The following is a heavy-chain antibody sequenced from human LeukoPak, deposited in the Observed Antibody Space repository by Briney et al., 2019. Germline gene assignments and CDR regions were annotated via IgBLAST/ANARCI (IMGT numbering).Heavy chain of an antibody. CDR2: MHYSGST. Sequence: PSETLSLTCTVSGGSISATTYHWGWVRQPPGKGLEWIGIMHYSGSTYYNPSLESRVTISVDTYKNQFSLKLSSVRAADTAVHYCARLASGRFFDYWGQGTLVTVSS. CDR1: GGSISATTYH. V-gene: IGHV4-39*01. J-gene: IGHJ4*02. CDR3: ARLASGRFFDY. D-gene: IGHD1-26*01.